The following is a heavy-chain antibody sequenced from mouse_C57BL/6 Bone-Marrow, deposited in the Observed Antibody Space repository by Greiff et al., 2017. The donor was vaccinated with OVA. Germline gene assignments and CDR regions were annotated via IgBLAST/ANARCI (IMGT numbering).Heavy chain of an antibody. J-gene: IGHJ1*03. CDR3: ARTILLRRYWYFDV. V-gene: IGHV1-55*01. Sequence: QVHVQQPGAELVKPGASVKMSCKASGYTFTSYWITWVKQRPGQGLEWIGDIYPGSGSTNYNEKFKSKATLTVDTSSSTAYMPLSSLTSEDSAVYDCARTILLRRYWYFDVWGTGTTVTVSS. CDR1: GYTFTSYW. D-gene: IGHD6-5*01. CDR2: IYPGSGST.